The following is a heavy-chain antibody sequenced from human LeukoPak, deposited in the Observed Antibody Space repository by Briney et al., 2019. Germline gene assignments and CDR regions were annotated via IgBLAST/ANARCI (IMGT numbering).Heavy chain of an antibody. CDR1: GYTFTSYA. Sequence: ASVKVSCKASGYTFTSYAINWVRQATGQGLEWMGWMNPNSGNTGYAQKFQGRVTMTRNTSISTTYMELSSVTAADTAVYYCAREGFLGIFLFDYWGQGTLVTVSS. D-gene: IGHD7-27*01. V-gene: IGHV1-8*01. CDR2: MNPNSGNT. CDR3: AREGFLGIFLFDY. J-gene: IGHJ4*02.